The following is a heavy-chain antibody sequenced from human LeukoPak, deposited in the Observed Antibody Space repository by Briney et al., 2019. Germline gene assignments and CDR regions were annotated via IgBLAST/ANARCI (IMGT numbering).Heavy chain of an antibody. Sequence: SETLSLTCTVSGGSISSSSYYWGWIRQPPGKGLEWIGSIYYSGSTYYNPSLKSRVTISVDTSKNQFPLKLSSVTAADTAVYYCARVSNYDILTGSTLDYWGQGTLVTVSS. CDR1: GGSISSSSYY. CDR2: IYYSGST. J-gene: IGHJ4*02. D-gene: IGHD3-9*01. CDR3: ARVSNYDILTGSTLDY. V-gene: IGHV4-39*06.